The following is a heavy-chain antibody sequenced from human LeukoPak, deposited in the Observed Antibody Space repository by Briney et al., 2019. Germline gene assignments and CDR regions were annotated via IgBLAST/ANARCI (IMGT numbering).Heavy chain of an antibody. J-gene: IGHJ4*02. V-gene: IGHV3-66*02. CDR2: IYSGGST. Sequence: PGGSLRLSCAASGFTVSSNYMSWVRQAPGKGLEWVSVIYSGGSTYYADSVKGRFTISRDNSKNTLYLQMNSLRAEDTAVYYCARSTRGISDFDYWGQGTLVTVSS. CDR1: GFTVSSNY. D-gene: IGHD3-16*01. CDR3: ARSTRGISDFDY.